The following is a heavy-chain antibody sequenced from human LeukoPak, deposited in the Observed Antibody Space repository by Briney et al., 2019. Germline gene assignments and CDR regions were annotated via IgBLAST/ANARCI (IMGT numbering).Heavy chain of an antibody. CDR3: ARVTCSGGSCYSADY. V-gene: IGHV1-18*01. CDR1: GYTFTSYG. J-gene: IGHJ4*02. CDR2: ISAYNGNT. D-gene: IGHD2-15*01. Sequence: ASVKVSCKASGYTFTSYGISWVRQAPGQGLESMGWISAYNGNTNYAQKLQGRVTMTTDTSTSTAYMELRSLRSDDTAVYYCARVTCSGGSCYSADYWGQGTLVTVSS.